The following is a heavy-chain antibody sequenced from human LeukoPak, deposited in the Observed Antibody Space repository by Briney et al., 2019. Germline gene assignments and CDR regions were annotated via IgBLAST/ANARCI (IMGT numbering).Heavy chain of an antibody. D-gene: IGHD6-13*01. CDR2: VQQEGSEK. Sequence: PGGSPRLSCAASGFTFNSHWMSWVRQAPGKGLEWVANVQQEGSEKYYVDSVKGRFTISRDNAKNSVYLQMNSLRAEDTATYYCATTLNIATAGYFWGQGTLVTVSS. J-gene: IGHJ4*02. CDR3: ATTLNIATAGYF. CDR1: GFTFNSHW. V-gene: IGHV3-7*01.